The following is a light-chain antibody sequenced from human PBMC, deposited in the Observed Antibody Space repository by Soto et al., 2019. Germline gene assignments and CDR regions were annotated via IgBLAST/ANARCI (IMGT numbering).Light chain of an antibody. CDR3: CSQVGTNTVI. J-gene: IGLJ2*01. CDR1: SSDVGYYNY. CDR2: DVN. V-gene: IGLV2-11*01. Sequence: QSALTQPRSVSGSPGQSVTISCTGTSSDVGYYNYVSWYQQHPGKAPNLMIFDVNRRPSGVPDRFSGSKSGNTASLTISGLQAEDEADYYCCSQVGTNTVIFGGGTQLTVL.